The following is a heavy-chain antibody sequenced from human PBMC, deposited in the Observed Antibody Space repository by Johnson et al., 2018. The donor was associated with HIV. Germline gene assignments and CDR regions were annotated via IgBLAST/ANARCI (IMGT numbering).Heavy chain of an antibody. V-gene: IGHV3-13*01. Sequence: VQLVESGGGLVQPGGSLRLSCAASGFTFSSYDMHWVRQATGKGLEWVSGIGTAGDTYYPGSVKGRFTISRENAKNSLYLQMNSLRAGDTAVYYCARGPYGGNDGFDIWGQGTMVTVSS. D-gene: IGHD4-23*01. CDR1: GFTFSSYD. CDR2: IGTAGDT. J-gene: IGHJ3*02. CDR3: ARGPYGGNDGFDI.